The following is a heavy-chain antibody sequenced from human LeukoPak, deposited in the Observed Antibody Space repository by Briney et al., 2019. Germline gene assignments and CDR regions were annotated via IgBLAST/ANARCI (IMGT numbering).Heavy chain of an antibody. CDR3: ARDLFGSGHFLLESP. D-gene: IGHD3-10*01. Sequence: PSETLSLTCTVSGGSVSSSRYYWSWTRQPPGKGLEWIGYIYYTGTTNYNPSLKSRVTMSVDTSKNEFSLKLSSVTAAGTAVYYCARDLFGSGHFLLESPWGQGTLVTVSS. CDR1: GGSVSSSRYY. CDR2: IYYTGTT. V-gene: IGHV4-61*01. J-gene: IGHJ5*02.